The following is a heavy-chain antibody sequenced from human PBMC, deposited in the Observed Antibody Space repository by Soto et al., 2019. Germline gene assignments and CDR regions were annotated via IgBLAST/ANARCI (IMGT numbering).Heavy chain of an antibody. D-gene: IGHD3-10*01. CDR2: IKQDGSEK. V-gene: IGHV3-7*01. CDR3: ARGEAIGDDP. Sequence: EVQLVESGGGLAQPGGSLRLSCAASGLTFSRYWMTWVRQAPGKGLEWVANIKQDGSEKYYVDSVKGRFTISRDNAKNSLYLRMNNLRVEDTAVYYCARGEAIGDDPWGHGTLVTVSS. J-gene: IGHJ5*02. CDR1: GLTFSRYW.